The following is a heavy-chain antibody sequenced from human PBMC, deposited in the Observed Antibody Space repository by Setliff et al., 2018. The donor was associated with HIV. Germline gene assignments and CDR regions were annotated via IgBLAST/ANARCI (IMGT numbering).Heavy chain of an antibody. V-gene: IGHV3-21*05. CDR2: IGSHGTDT. CDR1: GFTFGSYT. CDR3: ARRPGNSGFDY. J-gene: IGHJ4*02. D-gene: IGHD4-4*01. Sequence: GGSLRLSCEASGFTFGSYTMSWVRQAPGKGLEFVSVIGSHGTDTYYADSVKGRFTISRDNAKSSLYLQMNNLRAADRAIYYCARRPGNSGFDYWGQGTLVTVSS.